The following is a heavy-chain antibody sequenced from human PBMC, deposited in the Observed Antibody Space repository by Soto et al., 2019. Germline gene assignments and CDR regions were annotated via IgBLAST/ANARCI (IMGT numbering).Heavy chain of an antibody. CDR2: INTYNGNT. CDR1: GYTFTRYG. J-gene: IGHJ6*02. Sequence: QVQLVQSGAEVKNPGASVKVSCKASGYTFTRYGIGWARQAPGQGLEWMGWINTYNGNTNYAQNVQGRVTLTTDTSTSTAYMELRRLRSNDTAIYYCAMVDVYVTPSPQDVWGQWTTVIVSS. D-gene: IGHD3-16*01. V-gene: IGHV1-18*01. CDR3: AMVDVYVTPSPQDV.